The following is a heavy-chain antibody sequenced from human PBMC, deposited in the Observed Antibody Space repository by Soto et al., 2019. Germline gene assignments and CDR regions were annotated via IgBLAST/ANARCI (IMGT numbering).Heavy chain of an antibody. CDR2: IYWDDDK. CDR1: GFSLSTTGVC. J-gene: IGHJ4*02. Sequence: QITLKESGPTLVKPTQTLTLTCTFSGFSLSTTGVCVGWIRQPPGKALEWLALIYWDDDKRYSPSLKSRLTITKDTSKNQVVLTMTNMDPVDTATYFCAHSHDYDSAVEYFDYWGQGTLVTVSS. CDR3: AHSHDYDSAVEYFDY. V-gene: IGHV2-5*02. D-gene: IGHD3-22*01.